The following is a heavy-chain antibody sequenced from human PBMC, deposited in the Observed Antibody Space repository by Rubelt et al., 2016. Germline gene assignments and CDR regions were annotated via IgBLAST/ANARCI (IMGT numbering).Heavy chain of an antibody. CDR3: ARVLGYYYMDV. V-gene: IGHV4-34*09. CDR1: GGSISSYY. D-gene: IGHD2-15*01. J-gene: IGHJ6*03. Sequence: QVQLQESGPGLVKPSETLSLTCTVSGGSISSYYWSWIRQPPGKGLEWIGEINHSGSTNYSPSLKSRVAISVDTSKNQLSLRLSSVTAADTAVYYCARVLGYYYMDVWGRGTTVTVSS. CDR2: INHSGST.